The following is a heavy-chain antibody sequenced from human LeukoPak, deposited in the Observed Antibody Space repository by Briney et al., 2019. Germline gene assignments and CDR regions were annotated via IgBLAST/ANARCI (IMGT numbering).Heavy chain of an antibody. J-gene: IGHJ3*02. CDR3: ARGQDGSGSYYAFDI. Sequence: GASVKVSCKDSGYTFTSYGISWVRQAPGQGLEWMGWISAYNGNTNYAQKLQGRVTMTTDTSTSTAYMELSSLRSEDTAVYYCARGQDGSGSYYAFDIWGQGTMVTVSS. CDR1: GYTFTSYG. V-gene: IGHV1-18*01. D-gene: IGHD3-10*01. CDR2: ISAYNGNT.